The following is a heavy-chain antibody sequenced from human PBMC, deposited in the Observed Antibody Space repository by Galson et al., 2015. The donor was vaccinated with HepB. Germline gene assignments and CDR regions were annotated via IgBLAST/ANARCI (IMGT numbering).Heavy chain of an antibody. V-gene: IGHV4-61*02. CDR2: IYSSGST. D-gene: IGHD6-13*01. CDR1: GGSISSGSYY. J-gene: IGHJ4*02. CDR3: ARFKLSAYSSSSNFDY. Sequence: TLSLTCSVSGGSISSGSYYWSWIRQPAGKGLEWIGRIYSSGSTNYNSSLKSRVTMSVDTSKNQFSLKLSSVTAADTAVYYCARFKLSAYSSSSNFDYWGQGTLVTVSS.